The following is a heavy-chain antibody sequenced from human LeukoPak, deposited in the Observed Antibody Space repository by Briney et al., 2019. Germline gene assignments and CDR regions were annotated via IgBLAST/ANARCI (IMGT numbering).Heavy chain of an antibody. CDR1: GGSITSYY. CDR3: ARHKGDYLSGFGY. CDR2: IYYSGST. J-gene: IGHJ4*02. V-gene: IGHV4-59*08. D-gene: IGHD2/OR15-2a*01. Sequence: PSETLSLTCTVSGGSITSYYWSWIRQPPGKGLEWIGYIYYSGSTNYNPSLKSRVTISVDTSKSQFSLKLSSVTAADTAVYYCARHKGDYLSGFGYWGQGTLVTVSS.